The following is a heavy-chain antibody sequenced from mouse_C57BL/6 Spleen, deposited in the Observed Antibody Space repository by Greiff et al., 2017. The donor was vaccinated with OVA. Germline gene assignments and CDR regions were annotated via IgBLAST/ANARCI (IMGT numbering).Heavy chain of an antibody. CDR2: ISSGGSYT. D-gene: IGHD3-3*01. CDR1: GFTFSSYG. V-gene: IGHV5-6*01. Sequence: EVQVVESGGDLVKPGGSLKLSCAASGFTFSSYGMSWVRQTPDKRLEWVATISSGGSYTYYPDSVKGRFTISRDNAKNTLYLQMSSLKSEDTAMYYCARHEGPYAMDYWGQGTSVTVSS. CDR3: ARHEGPYAMDY. J-gene: IGHJ4*01.